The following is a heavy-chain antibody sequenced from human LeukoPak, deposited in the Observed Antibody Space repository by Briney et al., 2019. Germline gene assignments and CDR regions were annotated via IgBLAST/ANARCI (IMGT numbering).Heavy chain of an antibody. Sequence: ASVKVSCKASGGTFSSYAISWVRQAPGQGLEWMGRIIPIFGTANYAQKFQGRVTITADESTSTAYMELSSLRSEDTAVYYCARGRVTTIFGVVPPSYMDVWGKGTTVTVSS. CDR3: ARGRVTTIFGVVPPSYMDV. D-gene: IGHD3-3*01. V-gene: IGHV1-69*13. CDR1: GGTFSSYA. J-gene: IGHJ6*03. CDR2: IIPIFGTA.